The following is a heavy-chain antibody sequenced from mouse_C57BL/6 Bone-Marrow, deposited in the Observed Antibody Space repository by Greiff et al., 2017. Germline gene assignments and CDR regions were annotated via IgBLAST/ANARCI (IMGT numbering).Heavy chain of an antibody. CDR3: ARWNDGSSLSYWYFDV. Sequence: EVKLMESGPELVKPGASVKMSCKASGYTFTDYNMHWVKQSHGKSLEWIGYINPNNGGTSYNQKFKGKATLTVNKSSSTAYMELRSLTSEESAVYYCARWNDGSSLSYWYFDVWGTGTTVTVSS. J-gene: IGHJ1*03. D-gene: IGHD1-1*01. V-gene: IGHV1-22*01. CDR1: GYTFTDYN. CDR2: INPNNGGT.